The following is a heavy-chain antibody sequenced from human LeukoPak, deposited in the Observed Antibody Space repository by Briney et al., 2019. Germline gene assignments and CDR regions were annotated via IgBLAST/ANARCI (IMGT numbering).Heavy chain of an antibody. CDR3: ARVAIDVAAHSFDS. D-gene: IGHD6-19*01. V-gene: IGHV4-59*08. CDR1: GDSISSYY. Sequence: SETLSLTCTVSGDSISSYYWSWIRQPPGKGLEWIGYIYYSGGTDYNPSLKSRVTISVDTSKNQFSLKLRSVTAADTAVYYCARVAIDVAAHSFDSWGQGTLVTVSS. J-gene: IGHJ4*02. CDR2: IYYSGGT.